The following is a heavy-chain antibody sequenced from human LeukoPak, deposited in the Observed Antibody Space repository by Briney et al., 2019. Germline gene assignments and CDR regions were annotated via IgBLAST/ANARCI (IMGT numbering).Heavy chain of an antibody. J-gene: IGHJ6*03. CDR3: ARRAARPYDVYDYMDV. D-gene: IGHD6-6*01. CDR2: IYYSGST. V-gene: IGHV4-39*01. Sequence: PSENLSFNCTVSGGSISSSSYYWGWIRQPPGKGLGWIGSIYYSGSTYYNQSLMSRVTISVDTSKNQSSLKLSSVTAADTAVYYCARRAARPYDVYDYMDVWGKGTTVTVSS. CDR1: GGSISSSSYY.